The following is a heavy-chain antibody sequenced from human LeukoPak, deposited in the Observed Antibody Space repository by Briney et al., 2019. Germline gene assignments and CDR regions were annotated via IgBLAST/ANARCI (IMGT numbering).Heavy chain of an antibody. CDR3: ARLAAAGIYYYYGMDV. J-gene: IGHJ6*02. V-gene: IGHV3-53*01. Sequence: GGSLRLFCAASGFTVSSNYMSWVRQAPGKGLEGGSVIYSGGTTYYAASVKARFTISRDNSKTTLYLPMNSLRAEDTAVYYCARLAAAGIYYYYGMDVWGQGTTVTVSS. CDR2: IYSGGTT. CDR1: GFTVSSNY. D-gene: IGHD6-13*01.